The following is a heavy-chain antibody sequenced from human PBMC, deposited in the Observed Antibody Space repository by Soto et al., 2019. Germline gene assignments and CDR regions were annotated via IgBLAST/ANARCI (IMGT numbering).Heavy chain of an antibody. V-gene: IGHV3-30-3*01. CDR1: GFTISSYA. D-gene: IGHD5-18*01. Sequence: PGGPLRLPSAAAGFTISSYAVHWVRQEPGKGLEWVAVISYDGSNKYYADSVKGRFTISRGNSKNTLYLQMNSLRAEDTAVYYCAREDSGYSYGYYYYYYGMDVWGQGTTVTVSS. CDR2: ISYDGSNK. CDR3: AREDSGYSYGYYYYYYGMDV. J-gene: IGHJ6*02.